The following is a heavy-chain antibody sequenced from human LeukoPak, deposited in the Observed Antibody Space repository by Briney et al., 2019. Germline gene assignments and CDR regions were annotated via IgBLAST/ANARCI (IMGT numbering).Heavy chain of an antibody. CDR3: ARVSGQWLAPADAFDI. V-gene: IGHV3-48*01. CDR1: GFTFSSYS. CDR2: ISSSSSTI. D-gene: IGHD6-19*01. Sequence: GGSLRLSCAASGFTFSSYSMNWVRQAPGKGLEWVSYISSSSSTIYYADSVKGRFTISRDNAKNSLYLQMNSLRAEDTAVYYCARVSGQWLAPADAFDIWGQGTMVTVSS. J-gene: IGHJ3*02.